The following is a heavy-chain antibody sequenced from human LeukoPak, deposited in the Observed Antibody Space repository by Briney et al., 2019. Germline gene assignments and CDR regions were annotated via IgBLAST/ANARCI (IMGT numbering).Heavy chain of an antibody. V-gene: IGHV4-34*01. CDR3: ARGPTYNWNYRIWFDP. J-gene: IGHJ5*02. D-gene: IGHD1-7*01. CDR1: GGSISGYY. Sequence: SETLSLTCTVSGGSISGYYWSWIRQPPGKGLEWIGEINHSGSTNYNPSLKSRVTISVDTSKNQFSLKLSSVTAADTAVYYCARGPTYNWNYRIWFDPWGQGTLVTVSS. CDR2: INHSGST.